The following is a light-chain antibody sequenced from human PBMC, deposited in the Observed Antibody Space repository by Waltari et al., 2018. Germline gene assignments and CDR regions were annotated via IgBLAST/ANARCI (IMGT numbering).Light chain of an antibody. Sequence: DIQMTQSPSSLSASVGDTVTITCRASQSISNWLDWYQQKPGKAPKLLIYKASSLQSGVPSRFSGSGSGTDFTLTSSSLQPEDFATYYCLQYSSSPYSFGQGTKVGIK. V-gene: IGKV1-12*01. CDR3: LQYSSSPYS. J-gene: IGKJ2*03. CDR2: KAS. CDR1: QSISNW.